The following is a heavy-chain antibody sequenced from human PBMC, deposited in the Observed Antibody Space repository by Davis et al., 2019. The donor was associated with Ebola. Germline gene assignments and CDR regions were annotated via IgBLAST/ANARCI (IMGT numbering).Heavy chain of an antibody. D-gene: IGHD4-17*01. V-gene: IGHV3-23*01. Sequence: GESLKISCAASGFTFSNFVMTWVRQAPGKGLEWVSGVGAGGRSTYYADSVKGRFTISRDNSKSTLYLQMNSLRDEDTAVYYCAKGDFLGDYGLSSVLDYWGQGTLVTVSS. CDR3: AKGDFLGDYGLSSVLDY. J-gene: IGHJ4*02. CDR2: VGAGGRST. CDR1: GFTFSNFV.